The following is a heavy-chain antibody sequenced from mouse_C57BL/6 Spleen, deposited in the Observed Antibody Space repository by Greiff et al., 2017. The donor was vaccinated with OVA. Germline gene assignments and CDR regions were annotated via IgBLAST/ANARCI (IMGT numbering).Heavy chain of an antibody. D-gene: IGHD1-1*01. J-gene: IGHJ1*03. CDR2: FYPGSGSI. CDR1: GYTFTEYT. V-gene: IGHV1-62-2*01. Sequence: QVQLQQSGAELVKPGASVKLSCKASGYTFTEYTIHWVKQRSGQGLEWIGWFYPGSGSIKYNEKFKDKATLTADKSSSTVYMELSRLTSEDSAVYFCARHEENYYGSSTGYFDVWGTGTTVTVSS. CDR3: ARHEENYYGSSTGYFDV.